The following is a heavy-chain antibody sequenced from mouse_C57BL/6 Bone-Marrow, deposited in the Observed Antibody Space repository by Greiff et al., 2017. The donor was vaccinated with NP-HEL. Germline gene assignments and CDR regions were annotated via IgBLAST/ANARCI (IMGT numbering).Heavy chain of an antibody. CDR3: ARVYYLDY. CDR1: GFTFSSYA. Sequence: EVTLMESGGGLVKPGGSLKLSCAASGFTFSSYAMSWVRQTPEKRLEWVATISDGGSYTYYPDNVQGRFTISRDNAKNNLYLQMSHLKSDDTAMYYCARVYYLDYWGQGTTLTVSS. J-gene: IGHJ2*01. CDR2: ISDGGSYT. V-gene: IGHV5-4*03.